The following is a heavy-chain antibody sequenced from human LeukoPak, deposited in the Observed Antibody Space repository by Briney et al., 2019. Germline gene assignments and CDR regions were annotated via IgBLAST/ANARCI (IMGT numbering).Heavy chain of an antibody. CDR1: GGSFSTYY. CDR2: VTHSGRT. CDR3: ARGPRIVPANDGYYYMDV. J-gene: IGHJ6*03. V-gene: IGHV4-34*01. D-gene: IGHD2-2*01. Sequence: SETLSLTCAVYGGSFSTYYRSWIRQPPGKGLGWIGEVTHSGRTNYNPSLRSRVTISVDMSKHQFSLKLISVTAADTAVYYCARGPRIVPANDGYYYMDVWGKGTTVTVSS.